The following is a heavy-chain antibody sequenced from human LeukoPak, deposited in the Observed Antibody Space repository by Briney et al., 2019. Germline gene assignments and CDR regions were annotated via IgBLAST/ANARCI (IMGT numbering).Heavy chain of an antibody. J-gene: IGHJ4*02. D-gene: IGHD6-25*01. CDR1: GYRFTSYG. CDR3: ARDIAAAPRDY. Sequence: ASVKVSCKTSGYRFTSYGITWVRQAPGQGLAWMGWISTHNADTYYAQKFQGRVIMTTDPSTTTVYMELSSLRSDDTAVYYCARDIAAAPRDYWGQGTLVTVSS. V-gene: IGHV1-18*01. CDR2: ISTHNADT.